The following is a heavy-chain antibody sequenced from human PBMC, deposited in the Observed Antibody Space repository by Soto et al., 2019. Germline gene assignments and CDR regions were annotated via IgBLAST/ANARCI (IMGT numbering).Heavy chain of an antibody. Sequence: QVQLVESGGGVVQPGRSLRLSCAASGFTFSSYGMHWVRQAPGKGLEWVAVIWYDGSNKYYADSVKGRFTISRDNSKNTLYLQMNSLRAEDTAAYYCARGPDGYDSSGYQDYWGQGTLVTVSS. CDR1: GFTFSSYG. V-gene: IGHV3-33*01. CDR2: IWYDGSNK. CDR3: ARGPDGYDSSGYQDY. J-gene: IGHJ4*02. D-gene: IGHD3-22*01.